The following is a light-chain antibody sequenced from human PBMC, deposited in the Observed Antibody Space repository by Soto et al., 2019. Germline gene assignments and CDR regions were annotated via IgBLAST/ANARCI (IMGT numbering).Light chain of an antibody. CDR1: HDIINY. V-gene: IGKV1-33*01. J-gene: IGKJ4*01. CDR3: QQYDNLSVT. Sequence: DIQMTQSPSSLSASVGDRVTITCQASHDIINYLNWFQKKPGEAPKLLIFDAFKLETGVPSRFSGSGSGTDFTLTISSLQPEDIATYYCQQYDNLSVTFGGGTKVEIK. CDR2: DAF.